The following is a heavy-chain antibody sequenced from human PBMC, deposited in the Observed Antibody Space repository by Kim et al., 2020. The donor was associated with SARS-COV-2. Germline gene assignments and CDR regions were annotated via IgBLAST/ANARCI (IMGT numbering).Heavy chain of an antibody. CDR3: ARGPLYYYGSGSLGY. V-gene: IGHV4-34*01. Sequence: PSLKSRVTISVDTSKNQFSLKLSSVTAADTAVYYCARGPLYYYGSGSLGYWGQGTLVTVSS. J-gene: IGHJ4*02. D-gene: IGHD3-10*01.